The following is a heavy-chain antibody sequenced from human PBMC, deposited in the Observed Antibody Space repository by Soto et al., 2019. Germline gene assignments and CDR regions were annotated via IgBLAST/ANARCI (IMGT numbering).Heavy chain of an antibody. Sequence: SETLSLTCAVYGGSFSNYYWSWIRQHPGKGLEWIGSISDSGSTSYNPSLKSRLTISVDTSKNQFSLNLRSVTAADTAVYYCARRDRSGFSYWLDTWGQGTLVTVSS. D-gene: IGHD3-22*01. V-gene: IGHV4-34*09. CDR2: ISDSGST. CDR1: GGSFSNYY. J-gene: IGHJ5*02. CDR3: ARRDRSGFSYWLDT.